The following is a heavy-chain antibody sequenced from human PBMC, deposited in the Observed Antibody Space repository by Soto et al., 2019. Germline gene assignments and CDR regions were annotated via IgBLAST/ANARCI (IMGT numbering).Heavy chain of an antibody. Sequence: SVKVSCKASGYTYTSYHINWLRQTNGQGLEWMRWMNPNSGNTGYAQKFQGRVTMTRNTSISTAYMELSSLRSEDTAVYYCAITGGAGSTYYYYYFMDVWGKGTTVIVFS. CDR2: MNPNSGNT. V-gene: IGHV1-8*01. D-gene: IGHD3-10*01. CDR1: GYTYTSYH. CDR3: AITGGAGSTYYYYYFMDV. J-gene: IGHJ6*03.